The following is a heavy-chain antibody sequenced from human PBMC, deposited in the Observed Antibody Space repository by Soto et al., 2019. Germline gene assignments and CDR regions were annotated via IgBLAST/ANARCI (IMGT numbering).Heavy chain of an antibody. CDR2: INPNGGST. CDR3: ARGLYSCDK. D-gene: IGHD2-21*01. V-gene: IGHV1-46*01. J-gene: IGHJ4*02. Sequence: QVRLVQSGAEVKKPGASVKVSCKASGYIFTNYYIHWVRQAPGQGLEWMAIINPNGGSTNCAQEFQGRITLTRDTSPSPVYMDLSSLTSEDTAVYYCARGLYSCDKWGQGTLVTVSS. CDR1: GYIFTNYY.